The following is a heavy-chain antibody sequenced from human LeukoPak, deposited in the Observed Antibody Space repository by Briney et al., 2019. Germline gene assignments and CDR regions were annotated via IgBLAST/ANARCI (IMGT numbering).Heavy chain of an antibody. D-gene: IGHD2-2*01. V-gene: IGHV4-59*08. CDR2: IYYSGST. J-gene: IGHJ4*02. Sequence: SETLSLTCTVSGASINSYYWSWIRQPPGKGLKWIAYIYYSGSTSYNPSLKSRVTISIDTSKNQFSLKLSSVTAADTALYFCARHSPGVGTSFVHWGQGTLVTVSS. CDR1: GASINSYY. CDR3: ARHSPGVGTSFVH.